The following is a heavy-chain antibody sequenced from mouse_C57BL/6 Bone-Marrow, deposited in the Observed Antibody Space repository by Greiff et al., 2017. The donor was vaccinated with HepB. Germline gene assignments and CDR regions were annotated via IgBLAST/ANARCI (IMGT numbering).Heavy chain of an antibody. D-gene: IGHD2-12*01. J-gene: IGHJ2*01. Sequence: VQLQQSGPELVKPGASVKISCKASGYTFTDYYMNWVKQSRGKSLEWIGDINPNNGGTSYNQKFKGKATLTVDKSSSTAYMELRSLTSEDSAVYYCATMELLGFPAYWGQGTTLTVSS. CDR3: ATMELLGFPAY. CDR1: GYTFTDYY. V-gene: IGHV1-26*01. CDR2: INPNNGGT.